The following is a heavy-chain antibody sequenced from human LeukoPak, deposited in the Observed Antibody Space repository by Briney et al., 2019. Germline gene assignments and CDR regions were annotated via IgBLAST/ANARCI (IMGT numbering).Heavy chain of an antibody. CDR3: AKPASSSEDWFDP. CDR1: GLSFSSYA. V-gene: IGHV3-23*01. D-gene: IGHD6-13*01. J-gene: IGHJ5*02. CDR2: ISGSGGST. Sequence: GGSLRLSCAASGLSFSSYAMHWVRQAPGKGLEWVSAISGSGGSTYYADSVKGRFTISRDNSKNTLYLQMNNLRAEDTAVYYCAKPASSSEDWFDPWGQGTLVTV.